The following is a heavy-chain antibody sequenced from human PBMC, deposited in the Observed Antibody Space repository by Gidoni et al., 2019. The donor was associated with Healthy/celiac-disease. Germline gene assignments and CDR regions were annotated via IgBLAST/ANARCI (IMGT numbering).Heavy chain of an antibody. CDR1: GFPFSSYS. CDR3: ARDSLTGHGTDY. CDR2: ISSSSSYI. Sequence: EVQLVESGGGLVKPGGSLRLSCAASGFPFSSYSMTWVRQAPGKGPEWVSSISSSSSYIYYADSVKGRFTIARDNAKNSLYLQMNSLRAEDTAVYYCARDSLTGHGTDYWGQGTLVTVSS. D-gene: IGHD3-9*01. J-gene: IGHJ4*02. V-gene: IGHV3-21*01.